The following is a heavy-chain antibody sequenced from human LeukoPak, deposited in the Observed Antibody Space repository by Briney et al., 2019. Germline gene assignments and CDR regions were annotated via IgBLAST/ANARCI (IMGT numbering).Heavy chain of an antibody. V-gene: IGHV3-30-3*01. Sequence: GGSLRLSCAASGFTFSSYATHWVRQAPGKGLEWVAVISYDGSNKYYADSVKGRFTISRDNSKNTLYLQMNSLRAEDTAVYYCARDHRYSGYDRSYYYYGMDVWGQGTTVTVPS. CDR2: ISYDGSNK. J-gene: IGHJ6*02. CDR1: GFTFSSYA. CDR3: ARDHRYSGYDRSYYYYGMDV. D-gene: IGHD5-12*01.